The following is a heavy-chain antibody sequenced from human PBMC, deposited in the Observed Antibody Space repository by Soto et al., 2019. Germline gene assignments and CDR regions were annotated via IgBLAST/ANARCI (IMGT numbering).Heavy chain of an antibody. D-gene: IGHD3-10*01. CDR1: GGSFSGYY. V-gene: IGHV4-34*01. J-gene: IGHJ4*02. Sequence: SETLSLTCAVYGGSFSGYYWSWIRQPTGKGLEWIGEINHSGSTNYNPSLKSRVTISVDTSKNQFSLKLSSVTAADTAVYYCASRVYYGSGSPKKPFDYWGQGTLLTVSS. CDR3: ASRVYYGSGSPKKPFDY. CDR2: INHSGST.